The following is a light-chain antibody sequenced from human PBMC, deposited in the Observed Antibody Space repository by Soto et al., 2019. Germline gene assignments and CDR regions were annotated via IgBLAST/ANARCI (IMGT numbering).Light chain of an antibody. V-gene: IGKV2-30*01. Sequence: DVVMTQSPLSLPVTLGQPASSSCRSSHGLVFSDGNTFLNWFQQRPGQTPRRLIYQVSKRDSGVPAKFSGSGSGTDFTLQISRVAADDVGVYSCMQGTHWPWTFGQGTRVEIE. CDR3: MQGTHWPWT. J-gene: IGKJ1*01. CDR1: HGLVFSDGNTF. CDR2: QVS.